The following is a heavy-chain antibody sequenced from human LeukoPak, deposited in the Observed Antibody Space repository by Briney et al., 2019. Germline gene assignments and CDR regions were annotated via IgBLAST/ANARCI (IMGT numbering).Heavy chain of an antibody. CDR1: GVIFSGYS. V-gene: IGHV3-21*06. CDR2: ISSSSSYK. Sequence: GGSLRLSCTGSGVIFSGYSMNWVRQAPGKGLEWVSSISSSSSYKYYADSVKGRFTISRDNAKNSLYLKMDSLRAEDTAVYYCARDDYYYDSNGYYADAFDIWGHGTVVTVSS. D-gene: IGHD3-22*01. J-gene: IGHJ3*02. CDR3: ARDDYYYDSNGYYADAFDI.